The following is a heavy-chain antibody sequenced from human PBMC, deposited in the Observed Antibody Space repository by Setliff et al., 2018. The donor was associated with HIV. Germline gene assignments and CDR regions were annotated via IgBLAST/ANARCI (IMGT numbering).Heavy chain of an antibody. CDR1: GYFISSGYY. J-gene: IGHJ4*02. CDR3: ARESPDGLDY. V-gene: IGHV4-38-2*02. Sequence: PSETLSLTCAVSGYFISSGYYWGWIRQPPGKGLEWIGSLSHVGGTYYNPSLKSRVTISIDTSMNQFSLRLTSVTAADTAVYFCARESPDGLDYWGQGTLVTVSS. CDR2: LSHVGGT. D-gene: IGHD2-8*01.